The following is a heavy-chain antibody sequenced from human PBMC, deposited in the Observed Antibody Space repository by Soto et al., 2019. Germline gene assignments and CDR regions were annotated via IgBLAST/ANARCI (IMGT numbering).Heavy chain of an antibody. D-gene: IGHD3-9*01. CDR3: ARPGETGSYSYFDY. CDR1: GYTFTDYW. CDR2: IYPGDSDT. Sequence: GESLKISCKGSGYTFTDYWIGWVRQLPGKGLEWMGIIYPGDSDTRYSPSFQGHVTITVDKSTSTAYLQWNTLKASDTAMYYCARPGETGSYSYFDYWGQGTLVTVSS. J-gene: IGHJ4*02. V-gene: IGHV5-51*01.